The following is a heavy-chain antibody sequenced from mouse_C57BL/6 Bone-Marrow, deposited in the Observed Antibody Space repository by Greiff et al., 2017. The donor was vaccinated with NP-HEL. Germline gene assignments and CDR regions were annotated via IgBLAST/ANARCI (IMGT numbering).Heavy chain of an antibody. CDR1: GYTFTSYW. CDR2: IHPNSGST. D-gene: IGHD1-1*01. CDR3: ARNSFTTVVAVDY. V-gene: IGHV1-64*01. J-gene: IGHJ2*01. Sequence: QVQLQQPGAELVKPGASVKLSCKASGYTFTSYWMHWVKQRPGQGLEWIGMIHPNSGSTNYNEKFKSKATLTVDKSSSTAYMQLSSLTSEDSAVYYGARNSFTTVVAVDYWGQGTTLTVSS.